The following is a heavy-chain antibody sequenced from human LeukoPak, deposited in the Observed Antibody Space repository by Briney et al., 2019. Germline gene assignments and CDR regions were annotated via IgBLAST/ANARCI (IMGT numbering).Heavy chain of an antibody. CDR3: ARRGGIQLWYDDY. CDR2: IRYDGNNK. D-gene: IGHD5-18*01. CDR1: GFTFSSYG. Sequence: GGSLRLSCAASGFTFSSYGIHWVRQAPGKGLEWVAFIRYDGNNKYYADSVKGRFTISRDNSKNTLYLQMNSLRAEDTAVYYCARRGGIQLWYDDYWGQGTLVTVSS. J-gene: IGHJ4*02. V-gene: IGHV3-30*02.